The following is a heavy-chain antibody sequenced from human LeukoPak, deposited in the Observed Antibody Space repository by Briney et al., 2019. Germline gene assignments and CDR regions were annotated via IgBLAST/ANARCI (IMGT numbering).Heavy chain of an antibody. Sequence: ASVKVSCKASGYTFTGYYMHWVRQAPGQGLEWMGRINPNSGGTNYAQKFQGRVTMTRDTSIGTAYMELSRLRSDDTAVYYCARVLWELLNTHQNWFDPWGQGTLVTVSS. CDR3: ARVLWELLNTHQNWFDP. V-gene: IGHV1-2*06. D-gene: IGHD1-26*01. CDR2: INPNSGGT. J-gene: IGHJ5*02. CDR1: GYTFTGYY.